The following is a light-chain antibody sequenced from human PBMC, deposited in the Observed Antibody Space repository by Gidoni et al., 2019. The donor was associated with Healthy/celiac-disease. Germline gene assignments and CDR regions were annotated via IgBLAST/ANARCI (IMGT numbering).Light chain of an antibody. CDR2: GAS. CDR1: QSVNSN. V-gene: IGKV3-15*01. CDR3: QQYNNWPVYT. Sequence: EIVMTQSPATLSVSPGERATLSCRASQSVNSNLAWYQQKPGQAPRLLIYGASTRATGIPASFSGSGSGTEFTLTISSLQSEDFAVYYCQQYNNWPVYTFGQGTKLEIK. J-gene: IGKJ2*01.